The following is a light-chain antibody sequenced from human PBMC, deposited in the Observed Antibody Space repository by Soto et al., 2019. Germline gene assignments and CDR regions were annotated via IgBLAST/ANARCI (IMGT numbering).Light chain of an antibody. Sequence: ETVMTQSPVTLSVSPGERATLSCRASQSVGGNVAWYQQKPGQATRLLLYATSTRATGIPARFSGSGSRTEFTLTMSSLQSEDSAVYFCQQYSDWPPYTFGQGTKLEIK. J-gene: IGKJ2*01. V-gene: IGKV3-15*01. CDR1: QSVGGN. CDR2: ATS. CDR3: QQYSDWPPYT.